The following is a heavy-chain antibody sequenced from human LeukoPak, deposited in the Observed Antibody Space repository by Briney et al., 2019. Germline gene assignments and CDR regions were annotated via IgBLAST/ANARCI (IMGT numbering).Heavy chain of an antibody. D-gene: IGHD6-13*01. CDR3: ARGKAAAGNPEEDY. J-gene: IGHJ4*02. Sequence: GGSLRLSCAASGFTFSDHYMDWVRQAPGKGLEWVGRTRNKANSYTTEYAASVKGRFTISRDDSKNSLYLQMNSLKTEDTAVYYCARGKAAAGNPEEDYWGQGTLVTVSS. V-gene: IGHV3-72*01. CDR2: TRNKANSYTT. CDR1: GFTFSDHY.